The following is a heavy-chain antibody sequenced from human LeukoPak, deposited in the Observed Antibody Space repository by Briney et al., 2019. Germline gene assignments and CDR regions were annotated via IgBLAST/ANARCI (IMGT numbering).Heavy chain of an antibody. D-gene: IGHD5-12*01. CDR1: GFTYSSYG. J-gene: IGHJ4*02. Sequence: PGRSLRLPCAASGFTYSSYGMHWARHATGKGLVWVADIWYDGSNKYYEDSVKGRFTISRDNSKNTLYLQMNSLRAEDTAVYYCAKSAMVATPHHGGFDYWGQGTLVTVSS. CDR3: AKSAMVATPHHGGFDY. CDR2: IWYDGSNK. V-gene: IGHV3-33*06.